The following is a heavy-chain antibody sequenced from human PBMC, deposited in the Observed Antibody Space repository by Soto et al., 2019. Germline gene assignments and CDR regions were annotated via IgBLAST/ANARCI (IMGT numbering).Heavy chain of an antibody. CDR1: GFTFSSYA. Sequence: GSLRLSCAASGFTFSSYAMSWVRQAPGKGLEWVSYISSSGSTIYYADSVKGRFTISRDNAKNSLYLQMNSLRAEDTAVYYCARVGYYDSSGYIDAFAIWGQGTIVTVSS. CDR3: ARVGYYDSSGYIDAFAI. J-gene: IGHJ3*02. V-gene: IGHV3-48*04. D-gene: IGHD3-22*01. CDR2: ISSSGSTI.